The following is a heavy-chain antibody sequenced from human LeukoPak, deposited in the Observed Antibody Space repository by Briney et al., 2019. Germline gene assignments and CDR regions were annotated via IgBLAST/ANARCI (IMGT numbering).Heavy chain of an antibody. CDR2: INSDGSST. Sequence: GGSLRLSCAASGFTFSSYWMHWVRHAPGKGLVWVSRINSDGSSTSYADSVKGRFTISRDNAKNTLYLQMNSLRAEDTAVYYCARDPYSGAHPSSMDVWGQGTTVTVSS. CDR3: ARDPYSGAHPSSMDV. J-gene: IGHJ6*02. D-gene: IGHD5-12*01. V-gene: IGHV3-74*01. CDR1: GFTFSSYW.